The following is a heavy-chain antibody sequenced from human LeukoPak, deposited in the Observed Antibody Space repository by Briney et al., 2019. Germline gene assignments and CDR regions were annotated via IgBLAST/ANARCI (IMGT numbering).Heavy chain of an antibody. J-gene: IGHJ4*02. CDR1: GFTLSSYA. D-gene: IGHD3-10*01. CDR3: ARRWSFGELPRNSFDY. V-gene: IGHV3-30*04. Sequence: PGGSLTLSCPASGFTLSSYAMHWVRQAPGKGLEWVAVISYNGSKKYYADSVKGRFTISIDNSKNTLYLQLNSLRAEDTAVYSCARRWSFGELPRNSFDYWGRGTRVTVSS. CDR2: ISYNGSKK.